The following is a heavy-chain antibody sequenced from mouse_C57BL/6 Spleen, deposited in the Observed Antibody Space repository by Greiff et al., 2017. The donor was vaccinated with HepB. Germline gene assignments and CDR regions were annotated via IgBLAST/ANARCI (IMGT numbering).Heavy chain of an antibody. V-gene: IGHV8-12*01. J-gene: IGHJ1*03. Sequence: QVTLKECGPGILQSSQTLSLTCSFSGFSLSTSGMGVSWIRQPSGKGLEWLAHIYWDDDKRYNPSLKSRLTISKDTSRNQVFLKITSVDTADTATYYCARRLGSSYWYFDVWGTGTTVTVSS. CDR1: GFSLSTSGMG. D-gene: IGHD1-1*01. CDR2: IYWDDDK. CDR3: ARRLGSSYWYFDV.